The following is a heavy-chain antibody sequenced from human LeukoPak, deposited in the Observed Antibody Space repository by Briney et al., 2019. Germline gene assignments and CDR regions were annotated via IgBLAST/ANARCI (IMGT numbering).Heavy chain of an antibody. V-gene: IGHV3-7*01. CDR2: INQDVTEK. CDR3: AKVAKYYYGPETYYFFEQ. J-gene: IGHJ4*02. CDR1: RLSFSTYW. Sequence: GWALRLSCAASRLSFSTYWMRWVRQAPGAGLEGVANINQDVTEKEYVDSLQGRVTISRDYSQISLSLQTNSLRVEDTAVYYCAKVAKYYYGPETYYFFEQWGQGTPVTVSS. D-gene: IGHD3-10*01.